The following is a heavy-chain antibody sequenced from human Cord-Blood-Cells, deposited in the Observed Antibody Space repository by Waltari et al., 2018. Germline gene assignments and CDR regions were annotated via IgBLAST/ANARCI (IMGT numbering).Heavy chain of an antibody. J-gene: IGHJ4*02. V-gene: IGHV4-4*02. D-gene: IGHD3-22*01. CDR3: AVRDSSGYYYFDY. CDR2: IYHSGST. Sequence: QVQLQESGPGLVKPSGTLALTCPASGGSISSSNCWIWVRQPPGKGLEWIGEIYHSGSTNYNPSLKSRVTISVDKSKNQFSLKLSSVTAADTAVYYCAVRDSSGYYYFDYWGQGTLVTVSS. CDR1: GGSISSSNC.